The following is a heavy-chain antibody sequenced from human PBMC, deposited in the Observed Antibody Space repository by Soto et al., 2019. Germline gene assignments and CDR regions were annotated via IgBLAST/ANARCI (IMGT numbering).Heavy chain of an antibody. CDR1: GFTFSSYS. CDR3: AREMFGEPYGMDV. D-gene: IGHD3-10*02. V-gene: IGHV3-21*01. J-gene: IGHJ6*02. CDR2: ISSSSSYI. Sequence: EVQLVESGGGLVKPGGSLRLSCAASGFTFSSYSMNWVRQAPGKGLEWVSSISSSSSYIYYADSVKGRFTISRDNAKNSLYLQMNSLRAEDTAVYYCAREMFGEPYGMDVWGQGTTVTVSS.